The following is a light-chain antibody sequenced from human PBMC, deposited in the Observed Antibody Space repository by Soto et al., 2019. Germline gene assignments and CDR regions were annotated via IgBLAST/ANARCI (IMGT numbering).Light chain of an antibody. V-gene: IGKV1-5*01. CDR3: QHYNSFSWT. CDR1: RYISTW. J-gene: IGKJ1*01. CDR2: DAS. Sequence: DIQMTQSPSTVSSSFGDRVTITFLASRYISTWLAWYQQKPGKVPRLLIYDASSLESGVPSRFSGSGSGTEFTLTISSLQPDDFATYYCQHYNSFSWTFGQGTKVDIK.